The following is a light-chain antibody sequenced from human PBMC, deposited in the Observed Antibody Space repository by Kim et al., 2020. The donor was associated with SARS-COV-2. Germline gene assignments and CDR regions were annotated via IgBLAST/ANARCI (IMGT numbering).Light chain of an antibody. CDR1: RDIRND. CDR3: LQYYAFPRT. J-gene: IGKJ2*01. Sequence: DIQMTQSPSSLSASVGDRVTITCRASRDIRNDLSWFQQKPGKAPKRLISVASTLQSGVPSRFSGSGSETEFTLTISSLQPEDFATYYCLQYYAFPRTFGQGTKLAI. CDR2: VAS. V-gene: IGKV1-17*01.